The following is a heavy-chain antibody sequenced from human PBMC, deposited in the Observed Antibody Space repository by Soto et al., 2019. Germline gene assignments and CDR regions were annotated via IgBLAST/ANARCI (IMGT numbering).Heavy chain of an antibody. V-gene: IGHV1-2*04. D-gene: IGHD5-12*01. CDR3: ARASDIVATSYYYGMDV. J-gene: IGHJ6*02. CDR2: INPNSGGT. Sequence: ASVKVSCKASGYMFTGYYIHWVRQAPGQGLEWMGWINPNSGGTNYAQKFQGWVTMTRDTSISTAYMELSRLRSDDTAVYYCARASDIVATSYYYGMDVWGQGTTVTVSS. CDR1: GYMFTGYY.